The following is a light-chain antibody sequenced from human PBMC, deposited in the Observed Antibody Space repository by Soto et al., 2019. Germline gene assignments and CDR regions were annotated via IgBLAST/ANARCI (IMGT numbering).Light chain of an antibody. CDR1: QSVSNN. Sequence: EIVLTQSPATLSLSPGDRATLSCRASQSVSNNLAWYQQQPGQAPRLLIYDASIRATGIPDRFSGSGSGTDFTLTISSLEPEDFAVYYCQQYGSSPRTFGGGTKVDIK. V-gene: IGKV3-11*01. CDR3: QQYGSSPRT. J-gene: IGKJ4*01. CDR2: DAS.